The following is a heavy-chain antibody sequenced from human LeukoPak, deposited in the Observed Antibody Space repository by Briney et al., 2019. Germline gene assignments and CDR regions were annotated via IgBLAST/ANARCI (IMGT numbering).Heavy chain of an antibody. CDR2: MWYDGSRE. Sequence: PGGSLRLSCAASGFILSTHGMHWVRQAPGKGLEWVAGMWYDGSREDYADSVKGRFTNSRDMSKNTLNLQMNSLRVEDTAMFYCARDLSFGSLDFRGQGTLVTVSS. D-gene: IGHD1-26*01. J-gene: IGHJ4*02. CDR1: GFILSTHG. CDR3: ARDLSFGSLDF. V-gene: IGHV3-33*01.